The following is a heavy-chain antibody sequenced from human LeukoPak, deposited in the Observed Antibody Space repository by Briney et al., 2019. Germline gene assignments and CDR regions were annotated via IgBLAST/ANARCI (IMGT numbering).Heavy chain of an antibody. J-gene: IGHJ6*03. D-gene: IGHD2-2*01. CDR1: EFTFSISC. V-gene: IGHV3-23*01. CDR2: ISGSGGST. CDR3: AKADQLLPMGYYYYTDV. Sequence: GGSLRLSCAASEFTFSISCIKRVRQAPGKGLEWVSAISGSGGSTYYADSVKGRFTISRDNSKNTLYLQMNSLRAEDTAVYYCAKADQLLPMGYYYYTDVWGKGTTVTVSS.